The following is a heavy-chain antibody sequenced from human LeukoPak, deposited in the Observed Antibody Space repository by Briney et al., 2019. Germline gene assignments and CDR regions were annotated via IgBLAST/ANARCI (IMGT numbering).Heavy chain of an antibody. CDR2: ISSSSGTI. J-gene: IGHJ4*02. Sequence: GGSLRLSCSASGFTFSRYAMHWVRQAPGKGLEWVSYISSSSGTIYYADSVKGRFTISRDNAKNSLYLQMDRLRDEDTAVYYCATDLRGNWGGGDYWGQGTLVTVSS. CDR1: GFTFSRYA. D-gene: IGHD7-27*01. V-gene: IGHV3-48*02. CDR3: ATDLRGNWGGGDY.